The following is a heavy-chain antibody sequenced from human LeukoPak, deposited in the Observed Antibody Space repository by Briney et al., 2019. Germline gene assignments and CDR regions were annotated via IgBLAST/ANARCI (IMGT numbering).Heavy chain of an antibody. V-gene: IGHV4-34*01. CDR1: GGPFSGYY. D-gene: IGHD3-22*01. CDR3: ARGQKRYYYDSSGYPLKS. J-gene: IGHJ4*02. Sequence: SETLSLTRAVYGGPFSGYYWSWIRQPPGKGLEWIGEINHSGSTNYNPSLKSRVNISVDTSKHQFSLKLSSVTAADTAVYYCARGQKRYYYDSSGYPLKSWGQGTLVTVSS. CDR2: INHSGST.